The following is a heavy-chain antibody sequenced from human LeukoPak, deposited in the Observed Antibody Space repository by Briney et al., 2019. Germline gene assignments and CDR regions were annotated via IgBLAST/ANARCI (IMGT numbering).Heavy chain of an antibody. CDR3: GRGGYSYGYADY. Sequence: ASVTVSCKASGYSFSIYGINWVRQAPGQGLEWMGWVSAHNGYTNSPQKFQGRVIMTTETSTSTAYMELRSLKSEDTAVYYCGRGGYSYGYADYWGQGTLVTVSS. CDR2: VSAHNGYT. V-gene: IGHV1-18*01. CDR1: GYSFSIYG. J-gene: IGHJ4*02. D-gene: IGHD5-18*01.